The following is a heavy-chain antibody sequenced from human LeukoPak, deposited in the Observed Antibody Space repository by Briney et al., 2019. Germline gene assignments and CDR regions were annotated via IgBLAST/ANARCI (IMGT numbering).Heavy chain of an antibody. CDR3: ARQRYGSNFAFDI. CDR2: IYPGDSDT. J-gene: IGHJ3*02. Sequence: GESLKISCKGSGYSFSTNWIGWARQMPGKGLEWMGIIYPGDSDTRYSPSFRGQVIISADKSFTTTYLQWSSLKASDTAMYYCARQRYGSNFAFDIWGQGTMVTVSS. CDR1: GYSFSTNW. D-gene: IGHD6-19*01. V-gene: IGHV5-51*01.